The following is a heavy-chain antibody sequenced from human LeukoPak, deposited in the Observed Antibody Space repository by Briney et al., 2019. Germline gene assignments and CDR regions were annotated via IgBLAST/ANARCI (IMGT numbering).Heavy chain of an antibody. V-gene: IGHV3-11*04. D-gene: IGHD3-9*01. CDR3: ARLHYAVLPGPFAY. Sequence: PGGSLRLSCAASRFPFSDYYMSWIRQAPGKGLEWVTYITSTGSVIYYADSVKGRFTISRENSKNTLWLQMNSLRAEDTAVYYCARLHYAVLPGPFAYWGQGTLVTVSS. J-gene: IGHJ4*02. CDR1: RFPFSDYY. CDR2: ITSTGSVI.